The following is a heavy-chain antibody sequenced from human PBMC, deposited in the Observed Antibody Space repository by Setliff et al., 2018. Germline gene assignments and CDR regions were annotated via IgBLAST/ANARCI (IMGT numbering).Heavy chain of an antibody. D-gene: IGHD3-22*01. V-gene: IGHV4-38-2*02. CDR3: ARDPHYDPTYSLPGHAFDF. CDR2: LFDGGSA. Sequence: SETLSLTCAVSGYSISNGFYWGWIRQSPVKGLEWIGSLFDGGSAYYSPSLKSRASISLDASKNQFALKLTSATAADTAVYYCARDPHYDPTYSLPGHAFDFWGQGRMVT. CDR1: GYSISNGFY. J-gene: IGHJ3*01.